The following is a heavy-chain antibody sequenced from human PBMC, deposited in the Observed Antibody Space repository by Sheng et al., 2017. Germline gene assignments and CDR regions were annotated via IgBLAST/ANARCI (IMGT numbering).Heavy chain of an antibody. CDR3: ARGTKLHFYDGRVI. Sequence: QVQLQESGPGLVKPSETLSLTCTVSGYSISSGYYWGWVRQPPGKGLEWIETIYHSGSTYYNPSLKSRVTISVDTSKNQFSLKLSSVTAADTAVSYCARGTKLHFYDGRVIGDQGTLVTVSS. J-gene: IGHJ4*02. V-gene: IGHV4-38-2*02. D-gene: IGHD3-22*01. CDR1: GYSISSGYY. CDR2: IYHSGST.